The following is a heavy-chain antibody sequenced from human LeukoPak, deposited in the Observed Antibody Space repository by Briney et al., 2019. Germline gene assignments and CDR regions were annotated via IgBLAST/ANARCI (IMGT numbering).Heavy chain of an antibody. D-gene: IGHD6-13*01. CDR1: GGSISSYY. V-gene: IGHV4-59*01. J-gene: IGHJ5*02. Sequence: SETLSLTCTVSGGSISSYYWSWIRQPPGKGLEWIEYIYYSGSTNYNPSLKSRVTISVDTSKNQFSLKLSSVTAADTAVYYCARDRRAPGIAAAGTEYWFDPWGQGTLVTVSS. CDR3: ARDRRAPGIAAAGTEYWFDP. CDR2: IYYSGST.